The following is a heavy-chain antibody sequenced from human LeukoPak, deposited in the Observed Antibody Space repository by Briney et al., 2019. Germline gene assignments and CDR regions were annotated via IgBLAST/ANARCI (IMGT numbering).Heavy chain of an antibody. CDR2: IGQDGSEK. D-gene: IGHD1-26*01. CDR3: VRGKLGGDDCFDI. CDR1: GFTFSVYW. Sequence: GGSLRLSCAASGFTFSVYWMGWVRQAPGKGLDWVANIGQDGSEKYYVDSVKGRFTISRDNAKNSLYLQMNSLRVDDTAVFYCVRGKLGGDDCFDIWGQGTMVTVSS. V-gene: IGHV3-7*01. J-gene: IGHJ3*02.